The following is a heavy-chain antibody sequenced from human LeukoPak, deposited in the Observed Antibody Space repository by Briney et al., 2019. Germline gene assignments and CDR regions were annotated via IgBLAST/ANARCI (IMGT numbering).Heavy chain of an antibody. D-gene: IGHD3-22*01. CDR3: ARGLYYDSSGYRREGWFDP. Sequence: SETLSLTCAVYGGSFSGYYWSWIRQPPGKGLEWIGEINHSGSTNYNPSLKSRVTISVDTSKNQFSLKLSSVTAADTAVYYCARGLYYDSSGYRREGWFDPWGQGTLVTVSS. CDR1: GGSFSGYY. CDR2: INHSGST. V-gene: IGHV4-34*01. J-gene: IGHJ5*02.